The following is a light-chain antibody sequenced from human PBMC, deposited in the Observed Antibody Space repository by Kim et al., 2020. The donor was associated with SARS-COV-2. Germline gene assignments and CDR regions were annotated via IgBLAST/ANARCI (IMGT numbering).Light chain of an antibody. V-gene: IGKV1-39*01. CDR2: AAS. CDR3: QQSYITPFT. CDR1: QRISSH. Sequence: ASVGDRVTITCRTTQRISSHLNWYQQKPGRAPKLLISAASTLQGGVPSRFSGSGSETDFTLTISSLQPDYFATYFCQQSYITPFTFGPGTKVDIK. J-gene: IGKJ3*01.